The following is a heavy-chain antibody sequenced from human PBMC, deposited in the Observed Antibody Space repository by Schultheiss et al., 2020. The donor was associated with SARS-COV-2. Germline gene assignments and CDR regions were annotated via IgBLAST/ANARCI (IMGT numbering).Heavy chain of an antibody. Sequence: ESLKISCAASGFTVSSNYMSWVRQAPGKGLEWVSVIYSGGSTYYADSVKGRFTISRDNSKNTLYLQMNSLRAEDTAVYYCARVRSGTDAFDIWGQGTMVTVSS. J-gene: IGHJ3*02. CDR1: GFTVSSNY. D-gene: IGHD3-10*01. CDR3: ARVRSGTDAFDI. CDR2: IYSGGST. V-gene: IGHV3-53*01.